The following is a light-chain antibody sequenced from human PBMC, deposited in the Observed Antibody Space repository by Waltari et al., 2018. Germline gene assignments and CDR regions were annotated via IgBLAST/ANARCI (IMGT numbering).Light chain of an antibody. J-gene: IGLJ2*01. Sequence: SYVLTQPPSVSVAPGKTARITCGGSHIGSKNVNWYQQKPGQAPVLVIYYDSDRPSGIPERFSGSNSGNTATLTISRVEAGDEADYYCQVWESYGDHLVVFGGGTNLTVV. CDR3: QVWESYGDHLVV. CDR2: YDS. CDR1: HIGSKN. V-gene: IGLV3-21*01.